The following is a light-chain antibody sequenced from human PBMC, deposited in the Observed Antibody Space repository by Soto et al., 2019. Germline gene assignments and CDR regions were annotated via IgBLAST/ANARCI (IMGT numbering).Light chain of an antibody. CDR3: QQTYITTIT. Sequence: DIEMTQSPASLSASVGDRVTISCRTCPTINNTLNWYQQRPGKAPKLLIYSSSILMSVIPPRFSGCGSGTDFNLTISSLLPESCATSFCQQTYITTITFGHGTRLDIK. V-gene: IGKV1-39*01. CDR1: PTINNT. J-gene: IGKJ5*01. CDR2: SSS.